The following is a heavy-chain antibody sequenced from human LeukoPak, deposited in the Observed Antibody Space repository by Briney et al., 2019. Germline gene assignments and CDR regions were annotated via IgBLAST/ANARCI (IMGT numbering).Heavy chain of an antibody. J-gene: IGHJ6*02. D-gene: IGHD2-2*01. CDR2: ILHDGSNK. CDR3: ARDFSTTCYDGCYGMDV. CDR1: GFTFSSYA. Sequence: RGCLRLSCAAAGFTFSSYAIHWVRQAPGKGLEWVAVILHDGSNKYYADSVKGRFTISRDNSKNTLYLQMNSLRTDDTALYYCARDFSTTCYDGCYGMDVWGQGATVTVSS. V-gene: IGHV3-30*04.